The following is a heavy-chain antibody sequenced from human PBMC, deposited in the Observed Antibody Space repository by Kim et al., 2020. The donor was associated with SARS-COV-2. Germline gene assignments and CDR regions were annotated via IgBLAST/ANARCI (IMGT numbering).Heavy chain of an antibody. Sequence: ASVKVSCKVSGYTLTELSMHWVRQAPGKGLEWMGGFDPEDGETIYAQKFQGRVTMTEDTSTDTAYMELSSLRSEDTAVYYCATEGRYFDWLLFVRDAFDIWGQGTMVTVSS. CDR1: GYTLTELS. J-gene: IGHJ3*02. CDR3: ATEGRYFDWLLFVRDAFDI. CDR2: FDPEDGET. V-gene: IGHV1-24*01. D-gene: IGHD3-9*01.